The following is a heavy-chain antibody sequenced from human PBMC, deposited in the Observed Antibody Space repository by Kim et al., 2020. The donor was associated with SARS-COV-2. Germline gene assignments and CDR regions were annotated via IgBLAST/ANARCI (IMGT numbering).Heavy chain of an antibody. V-gene: IGHV3-53*04. CDR2: IYSGGST. CDR3: ARASGGWLGNYYYYYGMDV. Sequence: GGSLRLSCAASGFTVSSNYMSWVRQAPGKGLEWVSVIYSGGSTYYADSVKGRFTISRHNSKNTLYLQMNSLRAEDTAVYYCARASGGWLGNYYYYYGMDVWGQGTTVTVSS. CDR1: GFTVSSNY. D-gene: IGHD6-19*01. J-gene: IGHJ6*02.